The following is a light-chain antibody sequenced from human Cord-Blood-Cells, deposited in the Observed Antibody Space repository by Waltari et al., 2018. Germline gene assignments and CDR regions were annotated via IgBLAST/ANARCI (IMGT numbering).Light chain of an antibody. CDR1: QSVRSN. J-gene: IGKJ2*03. V-gene: IGKV3-15*01. Sequence: EIVMTQSPATLAVSPGERATISCRASQSVRSNLAWYQQKPGQAPRLLIYGASTRATGIPARLSGSGSGTVFTLTISSLQYEDFAVYYCQQYNNWPYSFGQGTKLEIK. CDR3: QQYNNWPYS. CDR2: GAS.